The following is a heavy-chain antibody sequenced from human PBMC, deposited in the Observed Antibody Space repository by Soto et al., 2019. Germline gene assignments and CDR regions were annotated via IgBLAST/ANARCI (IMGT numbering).Heavy chain of an antibody. V-gene: IGHV3-23*01. CDR2: ISYSGGST. CDR3: ANVPCIGYYFDY. D-gene: IGHD1-26*01. Sequence: EVQLLESGGGLVQPGGSLSLSCAASEFTFSNFAMSWVRQAPGKGLEWVSDISYSGGSTYYADSEKGPFTVSRDNSKNTLYLEMNSLRAEDTAVYYCANVPCIGYYFDYWGQGTLVT. CDR1: EFTFSNFA. J-gene: IGHJ4*02.